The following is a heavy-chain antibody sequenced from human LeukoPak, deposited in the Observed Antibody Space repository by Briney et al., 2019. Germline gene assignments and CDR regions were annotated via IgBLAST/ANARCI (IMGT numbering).Heavy chain of an antibody. CDR1: GFTFSSYW. V-gene: IGHV3-74*01. CDR3: ARELPFDY. CDR2: ISGDGSSK. J-gene: IGHJ4*02. Sequence: PGXXLRLSCAASGFTFSSYWMHWVRQTPGKGLVWVSRISGDGSSKNYAESVKGRFTISRDNAKNTPYLQMNTLRAEDTAVYYCARELPFDYWGQGTLVTVSS.